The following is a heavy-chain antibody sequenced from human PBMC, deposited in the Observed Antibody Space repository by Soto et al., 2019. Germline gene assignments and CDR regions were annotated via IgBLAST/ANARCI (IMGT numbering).Heavy chain of an antibody. D-gene: IGHD1-26*01. V-gene: IGHV4-31*03. J-gene: IGHJ5*02. CDR1: GDSISNGGYY. CDR2: IYYTRNT. Sequence: NPSETLSLTCTVSGDSISNGGYYWSWIRRNPGKGLEWIGYIYYTRNTYYNPSLKSRITISIDTSESQFFLKLNSVTAADTAVYYCARDMHAGFTHYFDPWGQGTLVTVSS. CDR3: ARDMHAGFTHYFDP.